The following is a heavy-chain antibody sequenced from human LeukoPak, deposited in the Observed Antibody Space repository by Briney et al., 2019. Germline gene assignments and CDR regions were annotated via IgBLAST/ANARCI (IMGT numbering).Heavy chain of an antibody. CDR2: INHSGSS. V-gene: IGHV4-34*01. CDR3: APRGDIEHSYVYGKWFDP. D-gene: IGHD5-18*01. J-gene: IGHJ5*02. Sequence: SSETLSLTCAVYGRSFSAYYWTWIRQPPGKGLEWIGEINHSGSSNYNSSLRSRVTISVDTSYKQFSLRLSSVTAADTAVYYCAPRGDIEHSYVYGKWFDPWGQGTRVTVSS. CDR1: GRSFSAYY.